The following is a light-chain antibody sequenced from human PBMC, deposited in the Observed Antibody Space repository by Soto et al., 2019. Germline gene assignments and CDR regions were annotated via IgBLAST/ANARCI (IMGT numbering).Light chain of an antibody. J-gene: IGKJ1*01. CDR1: QSVSSN. Sequence: EIEMTQSPATLSVSPGERATLSCRASQSVSSNLAWYQQRVGQAPKLLIYDASTRATGIPATFSGSGSGTDFTLTISSLQSEDFAVYYCQQYNDWPETFGQGTKVEIK. V-gene: IGKV3-15*01. CDR3: QQYNDWPET. CDR2: DAS.